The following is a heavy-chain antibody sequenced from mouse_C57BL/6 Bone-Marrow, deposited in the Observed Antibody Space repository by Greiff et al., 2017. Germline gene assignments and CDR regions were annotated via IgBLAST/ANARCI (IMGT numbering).Heavy chain of an antibody. CDR2: INPYNGGT. D-gene: IGHD1-1*01. J-gene: IGHJ4*01. CDR3: ARTTTVVASYYYAMDD. V-gene: IGHV1-19*01. Sequence: VQLQQSGPVLVKPGASVKMSCKASGYTFTDYYMNWVKQSHGKSLEWIGVINPYNGGTSYNQKFKGKATLTVDKSSSTAYMELNSLTSEDSAVYYCARTTTVVASYYYAMDDWGQGTSVTVSS. CDR1: GYTFTDYY.